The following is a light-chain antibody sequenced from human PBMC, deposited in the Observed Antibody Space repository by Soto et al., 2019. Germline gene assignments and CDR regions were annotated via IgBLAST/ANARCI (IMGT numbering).Light chain of an antibody. Sequence: DVVMTQSPLSLPVTLGQPASISCGSNQSLVHSDGIAYFSCFQQRPPRSPPRLINNVSNRDAGVPARFSGSRSGSNFALKISRGEAEDVGVDYCRQGTHRPITFGQGTRVEIK. J-gene: IGKJ5*01. CDR3: RQGTHRPIT. V-gene: IGKV2-30*02. CDR2: NVS. CDR1: QSLVHSDGIAY.